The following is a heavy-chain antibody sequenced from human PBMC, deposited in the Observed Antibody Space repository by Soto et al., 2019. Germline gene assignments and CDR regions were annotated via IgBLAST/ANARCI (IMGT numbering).Heavy chain of an antibody. CDR1: GGSFSGYY. D-gene: IGHD1-7*01. J-gene: IGHJ5*02. Sequence: QVQLQQWGAGLLKPSATLSLTCAVYGGSFSGYYWSWIRQPPGKGLEWIGEINHSGSTNYNPSLKSRVTISVDTSKNHFSLRLSSVTAADTAVYYCARGRGWNYPRFDPWGQGTLVTVSS. CDR3: ARGRGWNYPRFDP. CDR2: INHSGST. V-gene: IGHV4-34*01.